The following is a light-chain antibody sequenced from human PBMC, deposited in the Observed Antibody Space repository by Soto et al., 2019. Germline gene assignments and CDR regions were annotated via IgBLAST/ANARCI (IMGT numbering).Light chain of an antibody. CDR1: NTYSYS. J-gene: IGLJ2*01. CDR3: QMWHSSSDSRI. Sequence: SSELTQPPSVSVAPDRTARIPVGGKNTYSYSVHWYQQQPGQAPVLVLYDDNKRPSGTPERFSGSNSGNTATLTISRVEAGDEADYYCQMWHSSSDSRIFGGGTKLTVL. V-gene: IGLV3-21*03. CDR2: DDN.